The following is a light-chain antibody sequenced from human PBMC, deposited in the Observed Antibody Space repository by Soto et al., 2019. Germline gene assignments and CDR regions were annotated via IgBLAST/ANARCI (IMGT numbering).Light chain of an antibody. CDR2: SAS. V-gene: IGKV3-20*01. J-gene: IGKJ2*01. CDR3: QQFSSSSYT. Sequence: DIVVTQSPGALSLSPGDRATLSCRASQSVNSSYLAWYQQKPGQPPRLLIYSASSRATGIPDRFSGSGSGTDFTLTISRLEPEDFAVYYCQQFSSSSYTFGQGTKLEIK. CDR1: QSVNSSY.